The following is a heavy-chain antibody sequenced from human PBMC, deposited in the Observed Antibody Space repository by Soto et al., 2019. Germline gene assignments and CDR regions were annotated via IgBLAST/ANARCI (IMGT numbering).Heavy chain of an antibody. CDR1: GGSLSSSSYY. D-gene: IGHD3-16*01. J-gene: IGHJ5*02. V-gene: IGHV4-39*01. CDR3: ARRLLGMEGESERMNWFYP. CDR2: IYYSGST. Sequence: QLQLQESGPGLVKPSETLSLTCTVSGGSLSSSSYYWGWIRQPPGKGLAWVGSIYYSGSTYYNPSLKSRVTRSVDTSKNQFSLKLSSVSAADTAVYYCARRLLGMEGESERMNWFYPWGQGTLGTVSA.